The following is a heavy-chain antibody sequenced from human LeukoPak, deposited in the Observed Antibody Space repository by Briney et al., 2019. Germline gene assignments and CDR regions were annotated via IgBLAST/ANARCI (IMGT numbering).Heavy chain of an antibody. D-gene: IGHD6-19*01. V-gene: IGHV3-9*01. CDR3: AKDIDSYSSGWYGGFDY. CDR1: GFTFDGYA. J-gene: IGHJ4*02. CDR2: ISWNSGSI. Sequence: QPGRSLRLSCAASGFTFDGYAMHWVRQAPGKGLEWVSGISWNSGSIGYADSVKGRFTISRDNAKNSLYLQMNSLRAEDTALYYCAKDIDSYSSGWYGGFDYWGQGTLVTVSS.